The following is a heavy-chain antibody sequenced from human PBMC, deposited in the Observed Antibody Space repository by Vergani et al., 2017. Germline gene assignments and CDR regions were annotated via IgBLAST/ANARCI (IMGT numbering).Heavy chain of an antibody. Sequence: QVQLEESGPGLVKPSETLSLTCAVSGYSISSGYYWGWIRQPPGKGLEWIGSIYHSGSTYYNPSLKSRVTISVDTSKNQFSLKLSSVSAADTAVYYCARLRLEDSSYDFGGMDVWGQGTTVTVSS. V-gene: IGHV4-38-2*01. CDR1: GYSISSGYY. CDR3: ARLRLEDSSYDFGGMDV. J-gene: IGHJ6*02. D-gene: IGHD5-12*01. CDR2: IYHSGST.